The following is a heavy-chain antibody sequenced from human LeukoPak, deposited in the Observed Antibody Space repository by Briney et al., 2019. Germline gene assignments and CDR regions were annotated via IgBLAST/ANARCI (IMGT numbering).Heavy chain of an antibody. CDR3: ARHVGATTTPYYYYYMDV. J-gene: IGHJ6*03. D-gene: IGHD1-26*01. CDR2: IYPGDSDT. Sequence: GESLKISCKGSGHSFTSYCIGRVRQMPGKGLEWMGIIYPGDSDTRYSPSFQGQVTISADKSISTAYLQWSSLKASDTAMYYCARHVGATTTPYYYYYMDVWGKGTTVTVSS. V-gene: IGHV5-51*01. CDR1: GHSFTSYC.